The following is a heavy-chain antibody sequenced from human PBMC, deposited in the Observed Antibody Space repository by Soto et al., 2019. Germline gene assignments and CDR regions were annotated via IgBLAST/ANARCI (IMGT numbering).Heavy chain of an antibody. D-gene: IGHD1-1*01. J-gene: IGHJ4*02. V-gene: IGHV3-66*01. CDR2: IYSGDRT. CDR1: GFTVSSDY. CDR3: AKAPELDY. Sequence: GGSLRLSCVASGFTVSSDYMSWVRQAPGKGLEWVSGIYSGDRTFYADSVKGRFVISRDKSKNTMSLQMNSLRADDTAVYYCAKAPELDYWGQGTLVTVSS.